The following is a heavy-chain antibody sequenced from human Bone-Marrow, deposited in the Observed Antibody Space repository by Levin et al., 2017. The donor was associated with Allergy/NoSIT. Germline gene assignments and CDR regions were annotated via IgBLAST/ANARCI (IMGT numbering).Heavy chain of an antibody. V-gene: IGHV3-11*01. CDR1: GFIFSDYS. J-gene: IGHJ4*02. Sequence: GESLKISCAASGFIFSDYSLSWIRQPPGTGLQWVSYISTSATSIYYADSVKGRFTISRDNAKNSLYLQMNSLRAEDTAVYYCATLADGGGVLPDYWGQGTLVTVSS. CDR2: ISTSATSI. CDR3: ATLADGGGVLPDY. D-gene: IGHD3-16*01.